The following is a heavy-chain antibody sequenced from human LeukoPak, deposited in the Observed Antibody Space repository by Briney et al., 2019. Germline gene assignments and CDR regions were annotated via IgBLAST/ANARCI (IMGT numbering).Heavy chain of an antibody. Sequence: GASVTVSCKASGYTFSDNYIHWLRQAPGQGLEWMGWIDANNGDTKSAQKFQGRVTMSRDTSISTAYMDLSSLSPDDAAVYYCARDPSSVTLYFFDYWGQGTLVTVSS. CDR2: IDANNGDT. V-gene: IGHV1-2*02. CDR3: ARDPSSVTLYFFDY. J-gene: IGHJ4*02. CDR1: GYTFSDNY. D-gene: IGHD4-11*01.